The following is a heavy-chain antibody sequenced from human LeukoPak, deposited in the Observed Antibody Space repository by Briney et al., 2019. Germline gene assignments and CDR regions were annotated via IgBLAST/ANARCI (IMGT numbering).Heavy chain of an antibody. CDR2: ISSSGSTI. J-gene: IGHJ6*04. V-gene: IGHV3-48*03. CDR1: GFTFNSYA. CDR3: AELGITMIGGV. D-gene: IGHD3-10*02. Sequence: GGSLRLSCAASGFTFNSYAMSWVRQAPGKGLEWVSYISSSGSTIYYADSVKGRFTISRDNAKNALYLQMNSLRAEDTAVYYCAELGITMIGGVWGKGTTVTISS.